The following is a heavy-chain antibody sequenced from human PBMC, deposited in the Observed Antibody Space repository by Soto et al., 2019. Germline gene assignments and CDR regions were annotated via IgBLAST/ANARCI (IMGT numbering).Heavy chain of an antibody. D-gene: IGHD3-16*01. Sequence: EVQLVESGGGLVQPGGSLRLTCAASGFTFRGSWMSWVRQAPGKGLDWVANVNQVGSEKYYVDSGKGRFTTSRDNANNSLYLNMTSLRARDTAVYYFAGGGGTFDQWGRGTLVTFSS. J-gene: IGHJ4*02. CDR1: GFTFRGSW. CDR2: VNQVGSEK. CDR3: AGGGGTFDQ. V-gene: IGHV3-7*04.